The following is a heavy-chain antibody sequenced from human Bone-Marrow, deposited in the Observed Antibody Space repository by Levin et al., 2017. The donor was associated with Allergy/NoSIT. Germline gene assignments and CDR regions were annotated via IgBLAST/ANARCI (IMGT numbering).Heavy chain of an antibody. CDR2: INHSGST. D-gene: IGHD2-8*02. CDR1: GGSFSGYY. V-gene: IGHV4-34*01. Sequence: SETLSLTCAVYGGSFSGYYWSWIRQPPGKGLEWIGEINHSGSTNYNPSLKSRVTISVDTSKNQFSLKLSSVTAADTAVYYCARGSQLVVYAISLYYYYYMDVWGKGTTVTVSS. J-gene: IGHJ6*03. CDR3: ARGSQLVVYAISLYYYYYMDV.